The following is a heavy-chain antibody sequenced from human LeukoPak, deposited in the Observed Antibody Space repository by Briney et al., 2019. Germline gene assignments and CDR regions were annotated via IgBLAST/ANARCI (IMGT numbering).Heavy chain of an antibody. CDR1: GFTFDDYG. Sequence: GGSLRLSCAASGFTFDDYGMSWVRQAPGKGLEWVSGINWNGGSTGYADSVKGRFTISRDNAKNSLYLQMNSLRAEDTAVYYCARVERGTIFGVVINYGMDVWGQGTTATVSS. CDR2: INWNGGST. CDR3: ARVERGTIFGVVINYGMDV. J-gene: IGHJ6*02. V-gene: IGHV3-20*04. D-gene: IGHD3-3*01.